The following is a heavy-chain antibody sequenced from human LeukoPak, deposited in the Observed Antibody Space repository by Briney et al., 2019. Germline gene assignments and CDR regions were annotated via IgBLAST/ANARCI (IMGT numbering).Heavy chain of an antibody. Sequence: GGSLRLSCAASGFTFSDYYMSWIRQAPGNGLEWVSYISTSSSYIYYADSVKGRFTISRDNAKNSLYLQMNSLRAEDTAVYYCARVFRGKWELLGAHDYWGQGTLVTVSS. CDR3: ARVFRGKWELLGAHDY. CDR1: GFTFSDYY. V-gene: IGHV3-11*06. D-gene: IGHD1-26*01. CDR2: ISTSSSYI. J-gene: IGHJ4*02.